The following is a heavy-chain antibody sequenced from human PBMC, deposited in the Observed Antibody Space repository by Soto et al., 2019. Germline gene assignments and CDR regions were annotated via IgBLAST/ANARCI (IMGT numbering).Heavy chain of an antibody. J-gene: IGHJ5*02. V-gene: IGHV3-23*01. Sequence: LRLSCAASGFTFSDYAMSWVRQAPGKGLEWVSAIGTRDDIFYADSVKGRFTISRDDSKNTLYLQMNSLRAGDTALYYCSKDLGSDWFHYKGFVPLRHGTLVNVSS. CDR1: GFTFSDYA. CDR3: SKDLGSDWFHYKGFVP. CDR2: IGTRDDI. D-gene: IGHD3-9*01.